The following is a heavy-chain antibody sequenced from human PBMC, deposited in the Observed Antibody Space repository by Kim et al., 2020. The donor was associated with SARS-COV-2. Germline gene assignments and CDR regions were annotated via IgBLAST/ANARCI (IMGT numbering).Heavy chain of an antibody. D-gene: IGHD6-19*01. J-gene: IGHJ3*02. Sequence: NYNPSLKSRVTISVDTSKNQFSLKLSSVTAADTAVYYCARDSSGYDAFDIWGQGTMVTVSS. CDR3: ARDSSGYDAFDI. V-gene: IGHV4-59*01.